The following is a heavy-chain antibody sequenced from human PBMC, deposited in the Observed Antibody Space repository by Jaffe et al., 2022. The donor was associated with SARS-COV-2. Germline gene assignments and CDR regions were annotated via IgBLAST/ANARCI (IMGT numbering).Heavy chain of an antibody. V-gene: IGHV3-23*01. CDR2: ISGSGGST. CDR1: GFTFSSYA. CDR3: AVHIVVVVAATQRDWFDP. Sequence: EVQLLESGGGLVQPGGSLRLSCAASGFTFSSYAMSWVRQAPGKGLEWVSAISGSGGSTYYADSVKGRFTISRDNSKNTLYLQMNSLRAEDTAVYYCAVHIVVVVAATQRDWFDPWGQGTLVTVSS. D-gene: IGHD2-15*01. J-gene: IGHJ5*02.